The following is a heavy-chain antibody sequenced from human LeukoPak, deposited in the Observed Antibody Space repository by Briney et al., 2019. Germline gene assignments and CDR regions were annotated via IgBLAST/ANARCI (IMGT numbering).Heavy chain of an antibody. Sequence: HPGGSLRLSCAVSAFTVSSNYVSWVRQAPGKGLEWVSAISGSGGSTYYADSVKGRFTISRDNSKNTLYLQMNSLRAEDTAVYYCAKVSGPYYFDYWGQGTLVTVSS. J-gene: IGHJ4*02. CDR1: AFTVSSNY. V-gene: IGHV3-23*01. CDR3: AKVSGPYYFDY. CDR2: ISGSGGST. D-gene: IGHD3-10*01.